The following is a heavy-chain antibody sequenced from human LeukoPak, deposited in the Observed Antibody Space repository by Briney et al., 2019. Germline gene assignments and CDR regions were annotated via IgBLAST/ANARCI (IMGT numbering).Heavy chain of an antibody. Sequence: GGSLRLSCAASGFTVSSNYMNWVRQAPGKGLEWVSLIYAGGSTYFADSVKGRFTISRDNSKNTLYLQMNSLRAEDTAVYYCARVRNYYDSSGYDDYWGQGTLVTVSS. J-gene: IGHJ4*02. CDR2: IYAGGST. D-gene: IGHD3-22*01. V-gene: IGHV3-66*01. CDR1: GFTVSSNY. CDR3: ARVRNYYDSSGYDDY.